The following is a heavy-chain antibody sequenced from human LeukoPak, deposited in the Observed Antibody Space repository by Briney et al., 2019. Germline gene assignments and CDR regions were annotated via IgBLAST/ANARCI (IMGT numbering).Heavy chain of an antibody. CDR1: GFTFSSYW. J-gene: IGHJ4*02. D-gene: IGHD1/OR15-1a*01. CDR2: IKQDGSEK. CDR3: ARTLFGMEHQNFDY. V-gene: IGHV3-7*01. Sequence: QSGGSLRLSCAASGFTFSSYWMSWVRQAPGKGLEWVANIKQDGSEKYYVDSVKGRFTISRDNAKNSLYLQMNSLRAEDTAVYYCARTLFGMEHQNFDYWGQGTLVTVSS.